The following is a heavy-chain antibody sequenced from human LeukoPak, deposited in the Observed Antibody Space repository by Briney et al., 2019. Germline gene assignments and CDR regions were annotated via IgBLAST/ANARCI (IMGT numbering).Heavy chain of an antibody. D-gene: IGHD3-16*02. CDR1: GFIFSKYT. V-gene: IGHV3-23*01. Sequence: GGSLRLSCAASGFIFSKYTMSWVRQAPGKGLDWVSGISGSVVSTYYADSVKGRFTISRDNSKNTLCLQMNSLRAEDTAVYYCAVSIDYWGQGTLVTVSS. CDR3: AVSIDY. J-gene: IGHJ4*02. CDR2: ISGSVVST.